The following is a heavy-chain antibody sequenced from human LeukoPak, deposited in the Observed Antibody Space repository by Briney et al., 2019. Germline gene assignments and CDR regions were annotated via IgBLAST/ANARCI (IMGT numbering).Heavy chain of an antibody. CDR1: GGSISSYY. CDR3: ARHGSVAAAGDNWFDP. D-gene: IGHD6-13*01. V-gene: IGHV4-4*09. J-gene: IGHJ5*02. CDR2: IYTSGST. Sequence: SETLPLTCTVSGGSISSYYWSWIRQPPGKGLEWIGYIYTSGSTNYNPSLKSRVTISVATSKNQFSLKLNSVTAADTAVYYCARHGSVAAAGDNWFDPWGQGTLVTVSS.